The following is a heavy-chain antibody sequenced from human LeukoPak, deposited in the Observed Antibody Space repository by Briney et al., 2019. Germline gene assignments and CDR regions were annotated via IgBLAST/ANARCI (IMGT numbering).Heavy chain of an antibody. CDR1: GFTFSDYY. V-gene: IGHV3-9*03. J-gene: IGHJ4*02. D-gene: IGHD6-13*01. CDR3: AKGGYSSSWTYVEY. CDR2: ISWNSGSI. Sequence: PGGSLRLSCAASGFTFSDYYMSWIRQAPGKGLEWVSGISWNSGSIGYADSVKGRFTISRDNAKNSLYLQMNSLKTEDMALYYCAKGGYSSSWTYVEYWGQGTLVTVSS.